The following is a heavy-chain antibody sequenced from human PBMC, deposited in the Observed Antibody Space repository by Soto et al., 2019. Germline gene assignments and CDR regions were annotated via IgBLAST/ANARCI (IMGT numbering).Heavy chain of an antibody. CDR3: ASATCSSYGTDV. J-gene: IGHJ6*02. V-gene: IGHV1-18*01. CDR2: ISAYNGNT. Sequence: QVKLVQSGAEVKKPGASVKVSCKASGYTFNSYGISWVRQAPGQGLEWMGWISAYNGNTNYAQKLQGRVTMTTDTYTSTAHMVLRSLRSDDTAVYCCASATCSSYGTDVCYQGTTVSFYS. D-gene: IGHD1-26*01. CDR1: GYTFNSYG.